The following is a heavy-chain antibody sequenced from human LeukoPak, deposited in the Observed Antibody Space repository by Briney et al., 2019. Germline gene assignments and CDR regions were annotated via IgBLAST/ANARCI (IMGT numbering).Heavy chain of an antibody. CDR3: ATVYCTNGVCFSGAFDI. D-gene: IGHD2-8*01. Sequence: ASVKVSCKVSGYTLTELSMHWVRQAPGKGLEWMGGFDPEDGETIYAQKLQGRVTMTEDTSTDTAYMELSSLRSEDTAVYYCATVYCTNGVCFSGAFDIWGQGTMVTVSS. CDR1: GYTLTELS. V-gene: IGHV1-24*01. CDR2: FDPEDGET. J-gene: IGHJ3*02.